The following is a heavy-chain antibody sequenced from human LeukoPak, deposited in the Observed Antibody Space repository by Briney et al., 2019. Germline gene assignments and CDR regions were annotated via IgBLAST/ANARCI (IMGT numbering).Heavy chain of an antibody. Sequence: SVKVSCKASGYTFTSYYMHWVRQAPGQGLEWMGRIIPIFGTANYAQKFQGRVTITTDESTSTAYMELSSLRSEDTAVYYCARDPARAYYYYMDVWGKGTTVTVSS. D-gene: IGHD6-6*01. CDR2: IIPIFGTA. CDR1: GYTFTSYY. CDR3: ARDPARAYYYYMDV. V-gene: IGHV1-69*05. J-gene: IGHJ6*03.